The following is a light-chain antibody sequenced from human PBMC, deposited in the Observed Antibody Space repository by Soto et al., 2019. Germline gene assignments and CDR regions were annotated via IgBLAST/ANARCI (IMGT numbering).Light chain of an antibody. J-gene: IGKJ5*01. CDR3: QQRSNWPPIT. V-gene: IGKV3-11*01. CDR2: DAS. Sequence: EIVLTQSPATLALSPPERASLACRASQSVSSYLAWYQQKPGQAPRLLIYDASNRATGIPARFSGSGSGTDFTLTISSLEPEDFAVYYCQQRSNWPPITFGQGTRLEI. CDR1: QSVSSY.